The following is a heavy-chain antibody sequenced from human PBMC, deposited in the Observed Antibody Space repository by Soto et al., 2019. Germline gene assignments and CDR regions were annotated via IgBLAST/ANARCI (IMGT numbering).Heavy chain of an antibody. V-gene: IGHV4-39*01. J-gene: IGHJ4*02. CDR1: GGSISSSSYY. CDR3: ARTTGVVAGLFDY. Sequence: QLQLQESGPGLVKPSETLSLTCTVSGGSISSSSYYWGWIRQPPGKGLEWIGSIYYSGSTYYNPSLKSRVTISADTSKNQFSLKLSSVTAADTAVYYCARTTGVVAGLFDYWGQGTLVTVSS. D-gene: IGHD2-15*01. CDR2: IYYSGST.